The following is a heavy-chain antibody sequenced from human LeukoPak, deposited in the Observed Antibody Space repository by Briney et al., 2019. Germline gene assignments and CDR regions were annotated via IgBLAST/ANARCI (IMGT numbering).Heavy chain of an antibody. Sequence: PSETLSLICTVSGYSISSDYYWGWIRQPPGKGREWIGSIYHRGSTYYNPSLKSRVTISVDTSKNQFSLKLRSVTAADTAVYYCARGKSRGSHIDYWGQGTLVTVSS. J-gene: IGHJ4*02. V-gene: IGHV4-38-2*02. CDR2: IYHRGST. CDR1: GYSISSDYY. CDR3: ARGKSRGSHIDY. D-gene: IGHD1-26*01.